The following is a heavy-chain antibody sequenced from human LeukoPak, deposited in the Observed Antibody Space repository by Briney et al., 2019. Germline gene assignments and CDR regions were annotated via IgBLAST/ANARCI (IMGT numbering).Heavy chain of an antibody. Sequence: SETLSLTCTVSGGSISGYYWSWIRQPPGKGLEWIGYIYYSGSTYYNPSLKSRVTISVDTSKNQFSLKLNSVTAADTAVYYCARDVLGQQLVDYWGQGTLVTVSS. D-gene: IGHD6-13*01. J-gene: IGHJ4*02. CDR3: ARDVLGQQLVDY. CDR1: GGSISGYY. CDR2: IYYSGST. V-gene: IGHV4-59*12.